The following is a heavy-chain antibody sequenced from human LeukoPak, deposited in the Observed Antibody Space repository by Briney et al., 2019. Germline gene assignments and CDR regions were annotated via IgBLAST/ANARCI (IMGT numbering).Heavy chain of an antibody. V-gene: IGHV6-1*01. CDR1: GDSVSSNSAA. Sequence: SQTLSLTCAISGDSVSSNSAAWNWIRQSPSRGLEWLGRTYYRSKWYNDYAVSVKSRITINPDTSKNQFSLQLNSVTPEDTAVYYCARSKNIYSSGWAPNPVYYYFDYWGQGTLVTVSS. CDR3: ARSKNIYSSGWAPNPVYYYFDY. J-gene: IGHJ4*02. CDR2: TYYRSKWYN. D-gene: IGHD6-19*01.